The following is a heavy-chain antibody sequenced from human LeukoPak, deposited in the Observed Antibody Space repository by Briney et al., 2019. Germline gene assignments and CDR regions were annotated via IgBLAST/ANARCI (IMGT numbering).Heavy chain of an antibody. D-gene: IGHD4-17*01. CDR3: ARETTVTTFDY. V-gene: IGHV4-4*02. Sequence: PSGTLSLTCAVSGGSISSSNWWSWVRQPPGKGLEWIGEIYHSGSTYYNPSLKSRVTISVDTSKNQFSLKLSSVTAADTAVYYCARETTVTTFDYWGQGTLVTVSS. CDR2: IYHSGST. J-gene: IGHJ4*02. CDR1: GGSISSSNW.